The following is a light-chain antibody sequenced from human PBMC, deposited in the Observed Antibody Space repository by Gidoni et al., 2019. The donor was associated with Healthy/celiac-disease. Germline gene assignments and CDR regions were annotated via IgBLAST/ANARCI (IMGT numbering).Light chain of an antibody. Sequence: QSALTQPASVSGSPGQSITISCTGTSSDVGSYNLVSWYQQHPGKAPKLMIYEVSKRPSGVSNRFSGSKSGNTASLTISGLQAEDEADYYCCSYAGSTWVFDGGTKLTVL. CDR3: CSYAGSTWV. V-gene: IGLV2-23*02. J-gene: IGLJ3*02. CDR1: SSDVGSYNL. CDR2: EVS.